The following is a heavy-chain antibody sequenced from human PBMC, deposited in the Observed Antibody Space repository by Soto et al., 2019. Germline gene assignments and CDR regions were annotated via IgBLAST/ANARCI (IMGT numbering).Heavy chain of an antibody. J-gene: IGHJ4*02. CDR1: GFTFSSYW. CDR3: ARDSGSYADY. V-gene: IGHV3-74*01. D-gene: IGHD1-26*01. CDR2: SNSDGSST. Sequence: EVQLVESGGGLVQPGGSLRLSCAASGFTFSSYWMHWVRQAPGKGLVWVSRSNSDGSSTDYADSVKGRFTISRDNAKNTLHLQMNSLRAEDTAVYYCARDSGSYADYWGQGTLVTVSS.